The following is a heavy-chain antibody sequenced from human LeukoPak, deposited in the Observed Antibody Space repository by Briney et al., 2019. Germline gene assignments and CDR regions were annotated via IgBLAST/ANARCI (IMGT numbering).Heavy chain of an antibody. V-gene: IGHV3-23*01. J-gene: IGHJ5*02. CDR3: AKRGNTISFFDP. CDR2: LSAGGDFT. D-gene: IGHD1-1*01. CDR1: GFTFSNYA. Sequence: PGGSLRLSCAASGFTFSNYAMYWVRQAPGKGLEWVSGLSAGGDFTYYADSVKGRFTISRDNSKNTLYMDMNSLRAEDTAVYYCAKRGNTISFFDPWGQGTLVTVSS.